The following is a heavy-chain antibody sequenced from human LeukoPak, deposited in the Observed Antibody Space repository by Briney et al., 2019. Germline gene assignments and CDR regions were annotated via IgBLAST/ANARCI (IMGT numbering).Heavy chain of an antibody. J-gene: IGHJ4*02. CDR1: GYTFTGYY. CDR3: ARSEQQLGLDY. D-gene: IGHD6-13*01. Sequence: ASVKVSCKASGYTFTGYYMHWVRQAPGQGLEWMGWINPNSGGTNYAQKFQGRVTMTRDMSTSTVYMELSSLRSEDTAVYFCARSEQQLGLDYWGQGTLVTVSS. CDR2: INPNSGGT. V-gene: IGHV1-2*02.